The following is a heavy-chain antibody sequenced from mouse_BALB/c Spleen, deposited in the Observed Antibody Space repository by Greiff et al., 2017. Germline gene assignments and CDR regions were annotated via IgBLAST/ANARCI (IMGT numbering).Heavy chain of an antibody. V-gene: IGHV1-9*01. CDR1: GYTFSSYW. Sequence: QVQLQQSGAELMKPGASVKISCKATGYTFSSYWIEWVKQRPGHGLEWIGEILPGSGSTNYNEKFKGKATFTADTSSNTAYMQLSSLTSEDSAVYYCARRGVLRRLYYYAMDYWGQGTSVTVSS. CDR3: ARRGVLRRLYYYAMDY. CDR2: ILPGSGST. J-gene: IGHJ4*01. D-gene: IGHD2-4*01.